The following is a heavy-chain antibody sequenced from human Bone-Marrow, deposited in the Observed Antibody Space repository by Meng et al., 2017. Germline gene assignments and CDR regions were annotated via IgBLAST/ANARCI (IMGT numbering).Heavy chain of an antibody. CDR3: ARDHSGYDFWSGYSLSYYYYGMDV. Sequence: GESLKTSCAASGFIFSSYEMNWVRQAPGKGLEWVSYISSSGSTIYYADSVKGRFTISRDNAKNSLYLQMNSLRAEDTAVYYCARDHSGYDFWSGYSLSYYYYGMDVWGQATTVTVSS. J-gene: IGHJ6*02. D-gene: IGHD3-3*01. V-gene: IGHV3-48*03. CDR1: GFIFSSYE. CDR2: ISSSGSTI.